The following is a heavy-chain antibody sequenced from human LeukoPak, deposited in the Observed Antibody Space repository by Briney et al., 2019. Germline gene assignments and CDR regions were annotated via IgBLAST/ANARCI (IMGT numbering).Heavy chain of an antibody. V-gene: IGHV4-59*02. CDR3: ASRKLGNDY. D-gene: IGHD7-27*01. J-gene: IGHJ4*02. Sequence: RPSETLSLTCTVSGGSVSHYYWSWIGQSPGKGLEWIGYIYYTGTSYNPSLKSRVTISADMSKNQFSLSLSSMTAADTAVYYCASRKLGNDYWGQGTLVTVPS. CDR1: GGSVSHYY. CDR2: IYYTGT.